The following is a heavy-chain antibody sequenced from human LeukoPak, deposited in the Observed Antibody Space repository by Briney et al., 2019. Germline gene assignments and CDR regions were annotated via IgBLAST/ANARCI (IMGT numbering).Heavy chain of an antibody. CDR3: ARDRVLYYYGSGSYGAFDY. Sequence: PSETLSLTCTVSGGSISSYYWSWIRQPPGKGLEWIGYIYYSGSTYYNPSLKSRVTISVDTSKNQFSLKLSSVTAADAAVYYCARDRVLYYYGSGSYGAFDYWGQGTLVTVSS. V-gene: IGHV4-30-4*01. D-gene: IGHD3-10*01. J-gene: IGHJ4*02. CDR1: GGSISSYY. CDR2: IYYSGST.